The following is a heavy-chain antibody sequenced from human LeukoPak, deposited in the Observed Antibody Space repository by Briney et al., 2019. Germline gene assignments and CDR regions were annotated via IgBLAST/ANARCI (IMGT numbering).Heavy chain of an antibody. CDR3: ARAYSGWYPNWFDP. D-gene: IGHD6-19*01. CDR2: ISSSSSTI. V-gene: IGHV3-48*01. J-gene: IGHJ5*02. CDR1: GFTFSSYS. Sequence: GGSLRLSCAASGFTFSSYSMNWVRQVPGKGLEWVSYISSSSSTIYYADSVKGRFTISRDNAKNSLYLQMNSLRAEDTAVYYCARAYSGWYPNWFDPWGQGTLVTVSS.